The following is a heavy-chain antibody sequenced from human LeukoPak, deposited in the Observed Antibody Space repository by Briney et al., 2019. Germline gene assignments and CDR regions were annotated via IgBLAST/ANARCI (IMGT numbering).Heavy chain of an antibody. CDR1: GFTFTISSA. Sequence: SVKVSCKFGFTFTISSAVQWVRQTRGQRLEWVGWIAAGGGQTRYAQKFQDRLTITRDMSTNTAYMELSRLRSDDTAVYYCARAMTTVTTPPRGDYYYMDVWGKGTTVTVSS. CDR2: IAAGGGQT. V-gene: IGHV1-58*01. CDR3: ARAMTTVTTPPRGDYYYMDV. J-gene: IGHJ6*03. D-gene: IGHD4-11*01.